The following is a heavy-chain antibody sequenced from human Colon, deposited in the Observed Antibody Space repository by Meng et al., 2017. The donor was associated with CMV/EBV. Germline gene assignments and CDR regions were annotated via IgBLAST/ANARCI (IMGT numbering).Heavy chain of an antibody. Sequence: GGSLRLSCAASGFTFSSHAMTWVRQDPGKGLEWVSAISASGATTYYADSVRGRFTTSRDNSKNSLSLQMNNLRGEDAAVYYCARGYGPAAIIDFWGQGTLVTVSS. CDR3: ARGYGPAAIIDF. V-gene: IGHV3-23*01. CDR2: ISASGATT. CDR1: GFTFSSHA. J-gene: IGHJ4*02. D-gene: IGHD2-2*01.